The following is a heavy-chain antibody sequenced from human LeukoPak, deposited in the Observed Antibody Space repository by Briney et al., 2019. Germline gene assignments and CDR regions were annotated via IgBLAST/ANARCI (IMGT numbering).Heavy chain of an antibody. CDR1: GFTFSSYW. Sequence: GGSLRLSCTASGFTFSSYWMTWVRQAPGKGLEWVASIKPDGSEKYYLDSVKGRFTISRDNARDSLYLQMNSLRDDDTSVYFCARDASALYWGRGTLVTVSS. CDR3: ARDASALY. D-gene: IGHD2-2*01. V-gene: IGHV3-7*01. CDR2: IKPDGSEK. J-gene: IGHJ4*02.